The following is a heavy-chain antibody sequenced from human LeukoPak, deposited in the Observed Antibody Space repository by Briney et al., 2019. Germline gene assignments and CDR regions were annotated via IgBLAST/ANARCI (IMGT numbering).Heavy chain of an antibody. CDR3: AKEHYGYCSGGSCYSDY. J-gene: IGHJ4*02. CDR2: ITGSGGST. D-gene: IGHD2-15*01. Sequence: GGSLRLSCAASGFTFSSYAMSWVRQAPGKGLEWVSAITGSGGSTYYADSVKGRFTISRDNSKNTLYLQMNSLRAEDTAVYYCAKEHYGYCSGGSCYSDYWGQGTQVTVSP. V-gene: IGHV3-23*01. CDR1: GFTFSSYA.